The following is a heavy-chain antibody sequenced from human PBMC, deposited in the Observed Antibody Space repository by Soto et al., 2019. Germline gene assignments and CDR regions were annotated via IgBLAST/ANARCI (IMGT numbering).Heavy chain of an antibody. CDR3: ARSGYSIAWFGHDYAMDI. CDR1: GYTFTGYY. J-gene: IGHJ6*02. D-gene: IGHD5-12*01. V-gene: IGHV1-2*04. Sequence: QVQLVQSGAEVKKPGASVKVSCKTSGYTFTGYYIHWVRQAPGQGLEWMGWINPNSGGTNYAQKFQDWVTMTRDTSISTAYMELSRLTSDDTAVYYCARSGYSIAWFGHDYAMDIWGQGTTVTVSS. CDR2: INPNSGGT.